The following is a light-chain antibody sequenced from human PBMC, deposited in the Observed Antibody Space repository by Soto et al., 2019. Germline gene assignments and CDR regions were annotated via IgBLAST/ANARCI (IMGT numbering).Light chain of an antibody. CDR1: QSASGY. CDR3: QQRSNWPST. CDR2: DAS. Sequence: EIVLTQSPATLSLSPGERATLSCRASQSASGYLAWYQQKPGQAPRLLMYDASNRATGIPARFSGSGSGTDFTLTISSLEPEDFAVYYCQQRSNWPSTFGGGTKVEIK. J-gene: IGKJ4*01. V-gene: IGKV3-11*01.